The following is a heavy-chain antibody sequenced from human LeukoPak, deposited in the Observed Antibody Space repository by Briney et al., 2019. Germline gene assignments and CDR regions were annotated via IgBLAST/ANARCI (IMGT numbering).Heavy chain of an antibody. Sequence: GASVKVSCKASGYTFTGYYMHWVRQAPGQELEWTGWINPNSGGTNYAQKFQGRVTMTRDTSISTAYMELSRLRSDDTAVYYCARERVIVVPADGDLKWFDPWGQGTLVTVSS. D-gene: IGHD2-2*01. CDR1: GYTFTGYY. V-gene: IGHV1-2*02. CDR2: INPNSGGT. CDR3: ARERVIVVPADGDLKWFDP. J-gene: IGHJ5*02.